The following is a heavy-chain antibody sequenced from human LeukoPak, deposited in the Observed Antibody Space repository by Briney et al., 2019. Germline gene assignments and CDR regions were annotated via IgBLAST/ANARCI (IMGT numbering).Heavy chain of an antibody. V-gene: IGHV1-18*01. CDR1: GYTFTNYG. J-gene: IGHJ4*02. Sequence: GASVKVSCKASGYTFTNYGISWVRQAPGQGLEWMGWISAYNGNTNYAQKLQGRVTMTTDTSTSTAYMELRSLRSDDTAVCYCARDIVRGKYQLQGYWGQGTLVTVSS. CDR2: ISAYNGNT. CDR3: ARDIVRGKYQLQGY. D-gene: IGHD2-2*01.